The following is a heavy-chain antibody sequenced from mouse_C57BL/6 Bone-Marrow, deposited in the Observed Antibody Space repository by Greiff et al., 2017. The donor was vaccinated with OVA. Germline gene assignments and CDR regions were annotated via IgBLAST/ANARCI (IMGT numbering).Heavy chain of an antibody. CDR3: AGAIYDWAWFAY. V-gene: IGHV1-82*01. D-gene: IGHD2-3*01. CDR2: IYPGDGDT. CDR1: GYAFSSSW. J-gene: IGHJ3*01. Sequence: QVQLQQSGPELVKPGASVKISCKASGYAFSSSWMNWVKQRPGKGLEWIGRIYPGDGDTNYNGKFKGKGTLTADKSSSTAYMQLSSLTSEDSAVYFCAGAIYDWAWFAYWGQGTLVTVSA.